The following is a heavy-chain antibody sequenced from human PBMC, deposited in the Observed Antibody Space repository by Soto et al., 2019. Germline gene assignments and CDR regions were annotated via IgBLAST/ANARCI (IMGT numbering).Heavy chain of an antibody. J-gene: IGHJ5*02. CDR2: IYYSGST. V-gene: IGHV4-59*08. D-gene: IGHD3-3*01. CDR1: GGSISSYY. Sequence: SETLSLTCTVSGGSISSYYWSWIRQPPGKGLEWIGYIYYSGSTNYNPSLKSRVTISVDTSKNQFSLKLSSVTATDTAVYYCARLEWFRFDPWGQGTLVTVSS. CDR3: ARLEWFRFDP.